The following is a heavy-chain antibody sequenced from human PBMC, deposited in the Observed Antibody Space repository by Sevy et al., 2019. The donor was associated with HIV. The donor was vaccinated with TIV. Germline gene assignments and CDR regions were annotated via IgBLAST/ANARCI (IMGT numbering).Heavy chain of an antibody. CDR1: GFTFSSYA. CDR2: ISYDGSNK. V-gene: IGHV3-30-3*01. J-gene: IGHJ4*02. Sequence: GGSLRLSCAASGFTFSSYAMHWVRQAPGKGLEWVAVISYDGSNKYYADSVKGRFTISRDNSKNTPYLQMNSLRAEDTAVYYCARDFDSSGYYQHGGYWGQGTLVTVSS. CDR3: ARDFDSSGYYQHGGY. D-gene: IGHD3-22*01.